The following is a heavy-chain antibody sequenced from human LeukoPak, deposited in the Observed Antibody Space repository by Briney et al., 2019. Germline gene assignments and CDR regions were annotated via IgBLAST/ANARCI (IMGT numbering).Heavy chain of an antibody. CDR3: ARSGSSPMA. CDR1: GGSVNSGTYY. Sequence: SETLSPTCTVSGGSVNSGTYYWSWIRQPPGKGLEWIGYVSYSGNKYNPSLESRVTISVDTSKNQFSLMMTSVTAADTAVYYCARSGSSPMAWGQGTLVTVSS. CDR2: VSYSGN. V-gene: IGHV4-61*01. J-gene: IGHJ5*02. D-gene: IGHD3-10*01.